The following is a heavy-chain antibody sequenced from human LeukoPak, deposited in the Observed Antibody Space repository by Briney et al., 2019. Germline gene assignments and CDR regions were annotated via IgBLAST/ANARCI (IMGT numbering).Heavy chain of an antibody. CDR3: ARQRGGWFDP. Sequence: SQTLSLTCTVSGGSISSGDYYWSWIRQPPGKGLEWIGYIYYTGSTNYNPSLKSRVTISVDTSKNQLSLKLSSVTAADTAVYYCARQRGGWFDPWGQGTLVTVSS. J-gene: IGHJ5*02. CDR1: GGSISSGDYY. D-gene: IGHD1-1*01. V-gene: IGHV4-61*08. CDR2: IYYTGST.